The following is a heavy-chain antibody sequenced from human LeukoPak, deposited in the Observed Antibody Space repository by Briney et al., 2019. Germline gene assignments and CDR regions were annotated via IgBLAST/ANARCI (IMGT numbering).Heavy chain of an antibody. D-gene: IGHD3-22*01. J-gene: IGHJ4*02. CDR3: ARVDYYDSSGYLFDY. V-gene: IGHV4-59*01. CDR2: IYYSGST. CDR1: GGSISSYY. Sequence: SETLSLTCTVSGGSISSYYWSWIRQPPGKGLEWIGYIYYSGSTNYNPSLKSRVTISVDTSKNQFSLKLSSVTAADTAVYYCARVDYYDSSGYLFDYWGQGTLVTVSS.